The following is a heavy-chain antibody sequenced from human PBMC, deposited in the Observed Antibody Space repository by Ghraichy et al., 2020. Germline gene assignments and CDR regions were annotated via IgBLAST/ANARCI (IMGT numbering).Heavy chain of an antibody. Sequence: GGSLRLSCAASGFTFSSYSMNWVRQAPGKGLEWVSSISSSSSYIYYADSVKGRFTISRDNAKNSLYLQMNSLRAEDTAVYYCARDNSTVTTWGPYYYYGMDVWVQGTTVTVSS. CDR3: ARDNSTVTTWGPYYYYGMDV. V-gene: IGHV3-21*01. CDR1: GFTFSSYS. J-gene: IGHJ6*02. CDR2: ISSSSSYI. D-gene: IGHD4-17*01.